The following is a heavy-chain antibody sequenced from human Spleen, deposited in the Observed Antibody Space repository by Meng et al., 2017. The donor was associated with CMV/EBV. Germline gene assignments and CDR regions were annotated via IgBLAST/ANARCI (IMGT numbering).Heavy chain of an antibody. Sequence: GESLKISCTASGFTFSSYWMHWVRQAPGKGLVWVSRSNNDGTITTYADSAQGRFTISRDNAKNTLYLQMNSLRAEDTAVYYCARDLGRTYYDFWSGYYRRDDAFDIWGQGTMVTVSS. V-gene: IGHV3-74*01. J-gene: IGHJ3*02. CDR3: ARDLGRTYYDFWSGYYRRDDAFDI. D-gene: IGHD3-3*01. CDR2: SNNDGTIT. CDR1: GFTFSSYW.